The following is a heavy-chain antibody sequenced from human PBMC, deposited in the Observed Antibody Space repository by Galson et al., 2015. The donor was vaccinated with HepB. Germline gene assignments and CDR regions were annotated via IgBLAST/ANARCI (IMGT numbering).Heavy chain of an antibody. CDR2: ISYDGSNK. CDR1: GFTFSNYA. J-gene: IGHJ5*02. D-gene: IGHD3-10*01. CDR3: SCGVADYYAHHSGCWFDP. V-gene: IGHV3-30-3*01. Sequence: SLRLSCAASGFTFSNYAMHWVRQAPGKGLEWVALISYDGSNKYYADSVKGRFTISRYNSKNTLYLQMNSLRAEDTAVYYCSCGVADYYAHHSGCWFDPWGQGTLVTVSS.